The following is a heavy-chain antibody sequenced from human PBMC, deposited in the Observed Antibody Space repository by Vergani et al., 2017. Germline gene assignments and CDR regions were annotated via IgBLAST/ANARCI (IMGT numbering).Heavy chain of an antibody. Sequence: QLQLQELGPGLVKPSETLSLTCTVPGGPISSSSYYWGWIRPPPGKGLERIGCIYYSGSTLHNPSLKSRVTISVDTSKNQFSLKLSSVTAADTAVYYCARGGYYDYIWGSYDEYFDCMDVWGKGTTVTVSS. D-gene: IGHD3-16*01. CDR2: IYYSGST. CDR1: GGPISSSSYY. V-gene: IGHV4-39*07. CDR3: ARGGYYDYIWGSYDEYFDCMDV. J-gene: IGHJ6*03.